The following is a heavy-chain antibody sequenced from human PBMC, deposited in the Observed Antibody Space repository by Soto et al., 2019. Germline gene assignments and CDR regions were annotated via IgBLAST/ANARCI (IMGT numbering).Heavy chain of an antibody. CDR1: CGSISSYY. D-gene: IGHD3-10*01. J-gene: IGHJ5*02. Sequence: TLSLTCAASCGSISSYYWSRIRQPAGKGLEWIGRIYSSGSTNYNPSLKSPVSMSLDMSKNQFSVKLTSVTAADTAVYYCARRPDYYGSGTYYGPFDPWRQGTLV. V-gene: IGHV4-4*07. CDR3: ARRPDYYGSGTYYGPFDP. CDR2: IYSSGST.